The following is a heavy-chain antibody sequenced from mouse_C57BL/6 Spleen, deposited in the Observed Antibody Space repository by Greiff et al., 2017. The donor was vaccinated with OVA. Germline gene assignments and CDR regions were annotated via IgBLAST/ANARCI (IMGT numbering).Heavy chain of an antibody. J-gene: IGHJ1*03. CDR2: INPGSGGT. CDR3: ARKVPLYYGSSYGYFDV. CDR1: GYAFTNYL. V-gene: IGHV1-54*01. D-gene: IGHD1-1*01. Sequence: QVQLQQSGAELVRPGTSVKVSCKASGYAFTNYLIEWVKQRPGQGLEWIGVINPGSGGTNYNEKFKGKATLTADKSSSTAYMQLSSLTSEDSAVYVCARKVPLYYGSSYGYFDVWGTGTTVTVSS.